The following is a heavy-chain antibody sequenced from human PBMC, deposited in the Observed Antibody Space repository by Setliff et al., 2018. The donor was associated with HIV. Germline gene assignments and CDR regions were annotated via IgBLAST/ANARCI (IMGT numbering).Heavy chain of an antibody. CDR1: GFTFSNAW. D-gene: IGHD1-1*01. V-gene: IGHV3-15*01. J-gene: IGHJ4*02. Sequence: GGSLRLSCAASGFTFSNAWMSWVRQAPGKGLEWVGRIKTRTEGGTTDYAAPVKGRFTISRDDSKNTLYLQMNSLKTEDTAMYYCTGSVWNPGHWGQESLVTVSS. CDR2: IKTRTEGGTT. CDR3: TGSVWNPGH.